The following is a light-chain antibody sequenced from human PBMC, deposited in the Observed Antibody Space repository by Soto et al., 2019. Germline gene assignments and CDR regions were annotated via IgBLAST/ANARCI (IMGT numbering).Light chain of an antibody. CDR2: DVS. Sequence: QSALPQPASVSGSPGQSITISCTGTSSDVGGYNYVSWYQQHPGTAPKLMIYDVSNRPSGVSNRFSCSKSGNTASLTISGLQAEDEADYYCSSYTSSSTVVFGGGTKLTVL. V-gene: IGLV2-14*01. CDR1: SSDVGGYNY. CDR3: SSYTSSSTVV. J-gene: IGLJ2*01.